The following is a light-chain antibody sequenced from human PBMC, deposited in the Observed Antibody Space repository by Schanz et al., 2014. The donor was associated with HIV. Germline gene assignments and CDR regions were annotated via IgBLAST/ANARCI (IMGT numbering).Light chain of an antibody. CDR3: QQYNSYSET. J-gene: IGKJ1*01. CDR2: KAS. CDR1: QNIITW. V-gene: IGKV1-5*03. Sequence: DIQMTQSPSTLSASVGDRVTITCRASQNIITWLAWYQQKPGKAPKLLIYKASTLESGVPSRFSGSGSGTEFTLTITSLQPDDFATYYCQQYNSYSETFGQGTKVEIK.